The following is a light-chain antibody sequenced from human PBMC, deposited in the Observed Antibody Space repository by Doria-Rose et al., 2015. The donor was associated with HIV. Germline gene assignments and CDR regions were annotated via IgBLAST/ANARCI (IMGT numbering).Light chain of an antibody. CDR2: DAS. V-gene: IGKV3-20*01. CDR3: QQYGTSRGT. Sequence: TQSPGTLSLSPGERATLSCRASQRVKSSYLAWYQQKPGQAPRLLIYDASTRDTGIPDRFSGSGSGTDFTLTISRLEHEDVAVYYCQQYGTSRGTFGQGTRLEIK. CDR1: QRVKSSY. J-gene: IGKJ5*01.